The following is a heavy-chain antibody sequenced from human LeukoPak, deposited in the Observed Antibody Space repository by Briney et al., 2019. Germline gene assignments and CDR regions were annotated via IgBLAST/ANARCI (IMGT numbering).Heavy chain of an antibody. D-gene: IGHD4-11*01. CDR2: IYYSGST. CDR3: ARGLPYSYIDY. V-gene: IGHV4-30-4*01. J-gene: IGHJ4*02. CDR1: GGSISSGDYY. Sequence: SQTLSLTCTVSGGSISSGDYYWSWIRQPPGKGLEWIGYIYYSGSTYYNPSLMGRFTVSLDTSKNQFSLKLSSVTAADTAVYYCARGLPYSYIDYWGQGTLVAVSS.